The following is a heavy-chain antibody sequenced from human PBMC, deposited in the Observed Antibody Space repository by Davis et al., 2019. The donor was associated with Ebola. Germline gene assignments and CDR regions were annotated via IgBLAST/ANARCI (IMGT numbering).Heavy chain of an antibody. CDR3: ARRGGSYYNYYYYGMDV. CDR2: IYYSGST. Sequence: SETLSLTCTVSGGSISSYYWSWIRQPPGKGLEWIGYIYYSGSTNYNPSLKSRVTISVDTSKNQFSLKLSYVTAADTAVYYCARRGGSYYNYYYYGMDVWGQGTTVTVSS. J-gene: IGHJ6*02. CDR1: GGSISSYY. D-gene: IGHD1-26*01. V-gene: IGHV4-59*08.